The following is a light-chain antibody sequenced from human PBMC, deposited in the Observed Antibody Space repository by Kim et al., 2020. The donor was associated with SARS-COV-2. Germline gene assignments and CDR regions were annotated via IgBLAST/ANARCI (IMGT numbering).Light chain of an antibody. J-gene: IGLJ3*02. Sequence: QSALTQPASVSGSPGQSITISCTGTSSDVGGYNYVSWYQQHPGKAPKLMIYDVSNRPSGVSNRFSGSKSGNTASLTISGLQAEDEADYYCSSYTSSSTPRVFGGGTQRTVL. V-gene: IGLV2-14*03. CDR3: SSYTSSSTPRV. CDR1: SSDVGGYNY. CDR2: DVS.